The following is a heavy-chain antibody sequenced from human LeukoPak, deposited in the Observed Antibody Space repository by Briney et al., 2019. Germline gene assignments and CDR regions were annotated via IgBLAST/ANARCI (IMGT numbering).Heavy chain of an antibody. CDR3: ARSPLLFHSRVVPALFDP. V-gene: IGHV1-2*02. CDR1: GYTFTGYY. D-gene: IGHD3-10*01. Sequence: VASVKVSCKASGYTFTGYYMHWVRQAPGQGLEWMGWINPNSGGTNYAQKFQGRVTMTRDTSISTAYMELSRLRSDDTAVYYCARSPLLFHSRVVPALFDPWGQGTLVTVSS. J-gene: IGHJ5*02. CDR2: INPNSGGT.